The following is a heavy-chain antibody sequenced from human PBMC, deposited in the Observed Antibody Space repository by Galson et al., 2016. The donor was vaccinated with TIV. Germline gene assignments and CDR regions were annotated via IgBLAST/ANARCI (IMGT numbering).Heavy chain of an antibody. CDR1: GFSFSSYS. CDR2: ISDTFRFI. D-gene: IGHD5-12*01. Sequence: SLRLSCAASGFSFSSYSMNWVRQAPGKGLEWVSFISDTFRFIYYGDAVQGRFTISRDNAKNKLYLELNSLRAEDTAVYYCARVRTDYRGSHYMDVWGKGTTVTVSS. CDR3: ARVRTDYRGSHYMDV. V-gene: IGHV3-21*01. J-gene: IGHJ6*03.